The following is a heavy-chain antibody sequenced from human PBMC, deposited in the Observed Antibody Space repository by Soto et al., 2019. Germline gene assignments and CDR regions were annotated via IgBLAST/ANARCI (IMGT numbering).Heavy chain of an antibody. J-gene: IGHJ3*02. Sequence: RLSCAASGFTFSSYAMHWVRQAPGKGLEWVAVISYDGSNKYYADSVKGRFTISRDNSKNTLYLQMNSLRAEDTAVYYCATNPHYVGQLSPLAFDIWGQGTMVTVSS. CDR3: ATNPHYVGQLSPLAFDI. D-gene: IGHD3-16*01. CDR2: ISYDGSNK. CDR1: GFTFSSYA. V-gene: IGHV3-30-3*01.